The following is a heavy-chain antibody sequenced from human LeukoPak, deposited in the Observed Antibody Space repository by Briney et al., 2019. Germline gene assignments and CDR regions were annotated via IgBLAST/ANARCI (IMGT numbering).Heavy chain of an antibody. J-gene: IGHJ4*02. CDR2: ISSSGSTI. CDR3: AKAPPDIVVVPAAIF. V-gene: IGHV3-11*01. CDR1: GFTFSDYY. Sequence: GGSLRLSCAASGFTFSDYYMSWIRQAPGKGLEWVSYISSSGSTIYYADSVRGRFTISRDNAKNSLYLQMNSLRAEDTAVYYCAKAPPDIVVVPAAIFWGQGTLVTVSS. D-gene: IGHD2-2*01.